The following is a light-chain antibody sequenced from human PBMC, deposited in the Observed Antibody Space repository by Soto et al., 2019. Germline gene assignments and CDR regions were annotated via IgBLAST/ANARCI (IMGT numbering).Light chain of an antibody. CDR3: SSHTNSNTVYV. CDR1: SSDTTSYNY. CDR2: EVN. V-gene: IGLV2-14*01. J-gene: IGLJ1*01. Sequence: QSALTQPASVSGSPGQSITISCAGTSSDTTSYNYGSWYQQQQGQSPKLMIYEVNNRPSGVSNRLSGSKSGTTASLTISGLQAEDEANYYCSSHTNSNTVYVFGAGTKLTVL.